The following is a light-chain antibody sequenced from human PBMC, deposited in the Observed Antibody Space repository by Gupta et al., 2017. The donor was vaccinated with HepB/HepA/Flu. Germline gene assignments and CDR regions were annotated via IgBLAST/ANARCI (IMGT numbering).Light chain of an antibody. CDR2: AVS. Sequence: QSSLTQPASVSGSPGQSITISCTGTSSDVVGYNYVSWYQQHPGKAPKLMIYAVSNRPSGVSKRSSGSKAGHTASLTISGLQAEDEADYYCSSYTRRSRGVVLGGGTKLTVL. CDR1: SSDVVGYNY. CDR3: SSYTRRSRGVV. V-gene: IGLV2-14*01. J-gene: IGLJ2*01.